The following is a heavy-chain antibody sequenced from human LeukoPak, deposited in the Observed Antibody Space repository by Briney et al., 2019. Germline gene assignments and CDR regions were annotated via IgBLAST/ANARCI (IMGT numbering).Heavy chain of an antibody. CDR1: GGSISSSSYY. V-gene: IGHV4-39*01. Sequence: PSETLSLTCTVSGGSISSSSYYWGWIRQPPGKGLEWIGGIYYSGSTYYNPSLKSRVTISVDTSKNQFSLKLSSVTAADTAVYYCARSSVPAAQGWFDPWGQGTLVTVSS. D-gene: IGHD2-2*01. J-gene: IGHJ5*02. CDR3: ARSSVPAAQGWFDP. CDR2: IYYSGST.